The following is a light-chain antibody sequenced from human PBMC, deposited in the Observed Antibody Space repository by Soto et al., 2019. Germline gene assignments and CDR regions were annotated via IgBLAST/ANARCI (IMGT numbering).Light chain of an antibody. CDR2: ATS. V-gene: IGKV3-20*01. J-gene: IGKJ1*01. CDR3: QQYDSSSGT. Sequence: EIVLTQSPGTLSLSPGQRATLSCTASQSVSRNYLAWYQQKPGQAPRLLIYATSTRATGIPDRFIGSGSGTDFTLTISRLEPEDFAVYYCQQYDSSSGTFGQGTKVDIK. CDR1: QSVSRNY.